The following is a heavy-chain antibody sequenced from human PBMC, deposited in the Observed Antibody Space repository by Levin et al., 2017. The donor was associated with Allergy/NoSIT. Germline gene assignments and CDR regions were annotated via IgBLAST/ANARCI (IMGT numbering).Heavy chain of an antibody. Sequence: ASVKVSCKVSGYTLTELSMHWVRQAPGKGLEWMGGFDPEDGETIYAQKFQGRVTMTEDTSTDTAYMELSSLRSEDTAVYYCATRPAGGFWHGFSRHFDYWGQGTLVTVSS. D-gene: IGHD3-3*01. V-gene: IGHV1-24*01. CDR2: FDPEDGET. J-gene: IGHJ4*02. CDR1: GYTLTELS. CDR3: ATRPAGGFWHGFSRHFDY.